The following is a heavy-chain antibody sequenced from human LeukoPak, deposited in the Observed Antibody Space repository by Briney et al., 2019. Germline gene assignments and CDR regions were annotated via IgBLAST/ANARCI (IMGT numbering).Heavy chain of an antibody. J-gene: IGHJ4*02. CDR2: ISGSGGST. D-gene: IGHD6-13*01. CDR1: GFTFSSYA. Sequence: GGSLRLSCAASGFTFSSYAMSWVRQAPGKGLEWVSAISGSGGSTYYADSVKGRFTISRDNSKNTLYLQMNSLRAEDTAVYYCAKDFTSSSWYRLFFDYWGQGTLVTVSS. CDR3: AKDFTSSSWYRLFFDY. V-gene: IGHV3-23*01.